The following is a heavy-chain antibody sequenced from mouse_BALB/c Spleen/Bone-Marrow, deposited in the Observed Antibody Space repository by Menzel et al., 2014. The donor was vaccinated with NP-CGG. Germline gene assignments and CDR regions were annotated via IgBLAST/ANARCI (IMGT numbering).Heavy chain of an antibody. CDR3: ALYYDYDVGY. J-gene: IGHJ2*01. D-gene: IGHD2-4*01. Sequence: EVQLQQSGAELVKPGASVKLSCTASGFNIKDTYMHWVKQRPEQGLEWIGRIDPANGNTKYDPKFQGKATITADTSSNTAYLQLSSLTSEDTAVYYCALYYDYDVGYWVQGTTLTVSS. CDR1: GFNIKDTY. V-gene: IGHV14-3*02. CDR2: IDPANGNT.